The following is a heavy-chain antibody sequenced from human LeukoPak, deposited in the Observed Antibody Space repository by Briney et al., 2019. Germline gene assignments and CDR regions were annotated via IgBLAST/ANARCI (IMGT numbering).Heavy chain of an antibody. D-gene: IGHD3-16*02. CDR1: GGSFSGYY. V-gene: IGHV4-34*01. CDR3: ARGCARGYVWGSYRYTEGYYFDY. Sequence: PSETLSLTCAVYGGSFSGYYWSWIRQPPGKGLEWIGEINHSGSTNYNPSLKSRVTISVDTSKNQFSLKLSSVTAADTAVYYCARGCARGYVWGSYRYTEGYYFDYWGQGTLVTVSS. J-gene: IGHJ4*02. CDR2: INHSGST.